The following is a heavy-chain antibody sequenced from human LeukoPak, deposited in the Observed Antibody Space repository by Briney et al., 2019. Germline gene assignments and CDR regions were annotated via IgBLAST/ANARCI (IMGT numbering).Heavy chain of an antibody. CDR3: AKGASASRHFDY. CDR1: GFTFSNCA. CDR2: ISASGGST. Sequence: GGSLRLSCAAPGFTFSNCAMNWVRQAPGKGLEWVSAISASGGSTNYADAVKGRFTISRDNSKNTLYLQMNSLRAEDAAVYYCAKGASASRHFDYWGQGTLVTVSS. D-gene: IGHD1-26*01. V-gene: IGHV3-23*01. J-gene: IGHJ4*02.